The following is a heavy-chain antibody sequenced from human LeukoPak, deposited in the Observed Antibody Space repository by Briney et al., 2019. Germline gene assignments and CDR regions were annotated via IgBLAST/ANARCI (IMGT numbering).Heavy chain of an antibody. V-gene: IGHV3-20*04. CDR2: INWNGGST. CDR1: GFTFDDYG. Sequence: GGSLRLSCAASGFTFDDYGMSWVRQAPGKGLEWVSGINWNGGSTGYADSVKGRFTISRDNSKNTLYLQMNSLRTEDTAVYYCAKDRGKRGYSYGYPSYWGQGTLVTVSS. CDR3: AKDRGKRGYSYGYPSY. D-gene: IGHD5-18*01. J-gene: IGHJ4*02.